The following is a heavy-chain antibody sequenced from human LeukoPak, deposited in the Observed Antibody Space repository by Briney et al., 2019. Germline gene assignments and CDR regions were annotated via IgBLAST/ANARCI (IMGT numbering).Heavy chain of an antibody. D-gene: IGHD2-2*01. J-gene: IGHJ6*03. Sequence: SETLSLTCTVSGGSISSSSYYWGWIRQPPGKGLEWIGSIYYSGSTYYNPSLKSRVTISVDTSKNQFSPKLSSVTAADTAVYYCARSTHCSSTSCYAYYYYYMDVWGKGTTVTVSS. CDR2: IYYSGST. CDR1: GGSISSSSYY. CDR3: ARSTHCSSTSCYAYYYYYMDV. V-gene: IGHV4-39*07.